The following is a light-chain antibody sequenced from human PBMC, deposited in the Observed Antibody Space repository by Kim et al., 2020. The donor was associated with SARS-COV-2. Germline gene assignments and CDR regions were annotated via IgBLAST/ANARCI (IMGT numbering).Light chain of an antibody. CDR3: QQYSSFLPT. V-gene: IGKV1-5*01. CDR1: QSISSW. CDR2: DAS. Sequence: DIQMTQSPSTLSASVGDRVTITCRASQSISSWLAWYQQKPGKAPNLLIYDASTLEGGVPSRFSGSGSGTEFTLTISSLQPDDFATYYCQQYSSFLPTFGGGTKVDIK. J-gene: IGKJ4*01.